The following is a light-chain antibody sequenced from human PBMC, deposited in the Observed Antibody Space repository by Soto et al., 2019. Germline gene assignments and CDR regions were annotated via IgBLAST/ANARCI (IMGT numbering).Light chain of an antibody. CDR3: SSYTSSSPLYV. CDR1: NSDIGFYNY. J-gene: IGLJ1*01. Sequence: QSVLTQPASVSGSPGQSITISCTGTNSDIGFYNYVSWYQQHPGEAPKLIIYEVAKRPSGVSSRFSGSKSGNTASLTISGLQAEDEADYHCSSYTSSSPLYVFGTGTKVNV. V-gene: IGLV2-14*01. CDR2: EVA.